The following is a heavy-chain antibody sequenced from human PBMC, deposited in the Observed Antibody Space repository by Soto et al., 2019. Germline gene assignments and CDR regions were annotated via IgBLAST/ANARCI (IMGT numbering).Heavy chain of an antibody. J-gene: IGHJ4*02. CDR1: GFTFNNHA. CDR3: AKRQGIGSAAKNFDF. D-gene: IGHD6-13*01. V-gene: IGHV3-23*01. Sequence: LRLSFAASGFTFNNHAMSWVCQAPGKGLEWVSGISASGGLIYYAESVKGRFNMSRDNSKNTLYLQMNSLRAEDTAVYFCAKRQGIGSAAKNFDFWGQGALVTVSS. CDR2: ISASGGLI.